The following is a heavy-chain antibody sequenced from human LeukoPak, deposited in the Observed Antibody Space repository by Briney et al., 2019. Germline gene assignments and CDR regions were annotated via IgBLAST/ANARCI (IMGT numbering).Heavy chain of an antibody. V-gene: IGHV3-9*01. CDR1: GFTFDDYG. CDR3: AKDYGYSSSWYDY. Sequence: GRSLRLSCEASGFTFDDYGMHWVRHAPGKGLEWVSTISWNSASVGYVDSVKGRFTISRDNAKKTLYLQMNSLRPEDTALYYCAKDYGYSSSWYDYWGQGTLVTVSS. J-gene: IGHJ4*02. CDR2: ISWNSASV. D-gene: IGHD6-13*01.